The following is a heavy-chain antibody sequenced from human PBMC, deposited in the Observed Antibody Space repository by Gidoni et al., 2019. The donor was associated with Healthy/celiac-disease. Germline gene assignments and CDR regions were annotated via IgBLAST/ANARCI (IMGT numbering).Heavy chain of an antibody. CDR3: AKLLHIGVIAAYFDY. CDR2: ISGSGGST. V-gene: IGHV3-23*01. Sequence: EVQLLESGGGLVQPGGSLRLSCAASGFTFSSYAMIWVRQAPGKGLEWVSAISGSGGSTYYADSVKGRFTISRDNSKNTLYLQMNSLRAEDTAVYYCAKLLHIGVIAAYFDYWGQGTLVTVSS. J-gene: IGHJ4*02. CDR1: GFTFSSYA. D-gene: IGHD2-15*01.